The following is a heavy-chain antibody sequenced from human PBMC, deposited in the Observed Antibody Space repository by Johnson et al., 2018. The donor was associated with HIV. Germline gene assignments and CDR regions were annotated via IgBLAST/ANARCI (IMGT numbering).Heavy chain of an antibody. CDR1: GFTFSTYG. Sequence: QVQLVESGGGVVQPGRSLRLSCAASGFTFSTYGMHWVRQAPGKGLEWVAVTSYDGGNKYYADSVKGRLTISSHNSKNTVYLQMNSLRAEDTAVYYCARERDYYDSFWLDHDAFDIWGQGTMVTVSS. CDR3: ARERDYYDSFWLDHDAFDI. V-gene: IGHV3-30*19. CDR2: TSYDGGNK. D-gene: IGHD3-22*01. J-gene: IGHJ3*02.